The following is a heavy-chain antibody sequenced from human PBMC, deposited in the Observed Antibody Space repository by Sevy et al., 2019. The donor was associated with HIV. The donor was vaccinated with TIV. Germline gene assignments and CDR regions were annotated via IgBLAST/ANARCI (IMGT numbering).Heavy chain of an antibody. Sequence: GGSLRLSCAASGFTVSSNYMSWVRQAPGKGLEWVSVIYSGGSTYYADSVKGRFTISRDNSKNTLYLQMNSVRAEDTAVYYWARGGIVVANNWFDPWGQGTLVTGSS. J-gene: IGHJ5*02. CDR1: GFTVSSNY. V-gene: IGHV3-66*01. D-gene: IGHD3-22*01. CDR3: ARGGIVVANNWFDP. CDR2: IYSGGST.